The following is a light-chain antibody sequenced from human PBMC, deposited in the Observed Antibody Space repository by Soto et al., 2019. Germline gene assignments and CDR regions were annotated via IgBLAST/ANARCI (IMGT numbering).Light chain of an antibody. CDR1: QSVGGF. Sequence: EIVLTQSPATLSLSPGGRATLSCRASQSVGGFLAWYQQKSGQAPRLLIYDTSKRATGIPARFSGSGSGTDFTLTISSLEPEDFAIYHCQHRSNWPPMYTFGQGTKVDIK. CDR2: DTS. V-gene: IGKV3-11*01. J-gene: IGKJ2*01. CDR3: QHRSNWPPMYT.